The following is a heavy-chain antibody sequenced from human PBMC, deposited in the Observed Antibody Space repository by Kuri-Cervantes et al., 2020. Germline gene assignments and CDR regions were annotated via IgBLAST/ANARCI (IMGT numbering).Heavy chain of an antibody. CDR2: VFPIFGTA. V-gene: IGHV1-69*06. Sequence: SVKVSCKASGVTFSSYGISWVRQAPGQGLEWMGGVFPIFGTANYAQKFQGRVTITADKSTSTVYIELSSLRSEDTAVYYCARDRIAVAAYPLAYWGQGTLVTVSS. J-gene: IGHJ4*02. D-gene: IGHD6-19*01. CDR3: ARDRIAVAAYPLAY. CDR1: GVTFSSYG.